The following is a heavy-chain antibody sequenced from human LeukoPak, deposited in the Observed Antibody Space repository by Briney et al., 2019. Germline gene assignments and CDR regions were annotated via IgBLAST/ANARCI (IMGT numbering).Heavy chain of an antibody. Sequence: SSDLSPTCTVSGGSISSYYWSWIRQPPGKGLEWIGYIYYSGSTNYNPSLKSRVTISVDTSKNQFSLKLSSVTAADTAVYYCARSPNYYDSSGYPDADAFDIWGQGTMVTVSS. CDR3: ARSPNYYDSSGYPDADAFDI. CDR2: IYYSGST. CDR1: GGSISSYY. J-gene: IGHJ3*02. D-gene: IGHD3-22*01. V-gene: IGHV4-59*01.